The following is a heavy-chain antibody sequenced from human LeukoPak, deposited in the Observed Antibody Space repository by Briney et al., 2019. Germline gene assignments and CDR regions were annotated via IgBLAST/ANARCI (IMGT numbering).Heavy chain of an antibody. D-gene: IGHD1-14*01. V-gene: IGHV3-48*04. CDR1: GFTFSSYS. CDR2: ISSSSSTI. Sequence: GGSLRLSCAASGFTFSSYSMNWVRQAPGKGLEWVSYISSSSSTIYYADSVKGRFTISRDNAKNSLHLQMNSLRAEDTAVYYCAIQDGSWGQGTLVTVSS. J-gene: IGHJ4*02. CDR3: AIQDGS.